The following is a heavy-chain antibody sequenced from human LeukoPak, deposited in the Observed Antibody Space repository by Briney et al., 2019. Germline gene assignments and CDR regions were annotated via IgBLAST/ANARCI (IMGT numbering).Heavy chain of an antibody. D-gene: IGHD2/OR15-2a*01. CDR2: ISGTGGST. J-gene: IGHJ4*02. CDR1: GFTFSSYA. V-gene: IGHV3-23*01. CDR3: AKVVAGNIDYYFDY. Sequence: GGSLRLSCAASGFTFSSYAMSWVRQAPGKGLEWVAGISGTGGSTHYAGSVKGRFTISRDNSKNTVYLQMRNLRVEHTAVYYCAKVVAGNIDYYFDYWGQGILVTVSS.